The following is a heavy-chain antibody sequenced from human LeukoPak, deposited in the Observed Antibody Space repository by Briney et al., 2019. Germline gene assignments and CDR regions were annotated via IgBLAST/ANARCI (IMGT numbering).Heavy chain of an antibody. Sequence: GGSLRLSCAASGFTFSSYSMNWVRQAPGKGLEWVSSISSSSSYIYYADSVKGRFTIPRDNAKNSLYLQMNSLRAEDTAVYYCARSIADPYFDYWGQGTLVTVSS. D-gene: IGHD6-6*01. V-gene: IGHV3-21*01. J-gene: IGHJ4*02. CDR2: ISSSSSYI. CDR3: ARSIADPYFDY. CDR1: GFTFSSYS.